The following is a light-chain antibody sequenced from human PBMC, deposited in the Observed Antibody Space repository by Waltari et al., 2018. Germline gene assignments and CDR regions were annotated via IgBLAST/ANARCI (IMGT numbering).Light chain of an antibody. CDR3: AAWDDSLNGPV. CDR1: SSNIGSNT. Sequence: QSVLTQPPSASGTPGQRVTISCSGSSSNIGSNTVNWYQQLPGTAPKLLIYSNKRRPSGVPDRSSGSKSGTSSSLAIGGLQSEDEADDYCAAWDDSLNGPVCGGGTKLTVL. CDR2: SNK. V-gene: IGLV1-44*01. J-gene: IGLJ2*01.